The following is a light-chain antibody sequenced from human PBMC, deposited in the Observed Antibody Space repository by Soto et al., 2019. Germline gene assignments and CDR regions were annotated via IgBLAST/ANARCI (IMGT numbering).Light chain of an antibody. Sequence: QSVLTQPASVSGSPGQSITIFCTGTSSDVGAYKFVSWYRHHPGRAPQVMIYEVTNRPSGVPSRFSGSKSGNTASLTISGLQPEDEGDYYCSSYSSTSTPWVFGGGTKVTVL. J-gene: IGLJ3*02. CDR2: EVT. CDR3: SSYSSTSTPWV. CDR1: SSDVGAYKF. V-gene: IGLV2-14*01.